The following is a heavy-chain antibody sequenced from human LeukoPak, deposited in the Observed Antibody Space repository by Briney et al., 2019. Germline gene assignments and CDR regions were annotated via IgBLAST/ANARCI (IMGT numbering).Heavy chain of an antibody. CDR2: INPSGGST. Sequence: AASVKVSCKASGYTFTSYYMHWVRQAPGQGLEWMGMINPSGGSTSYAQKLQGRVTMTRDMSTSTVYMELSSLRSEDTAVYYCARARLYSGSYYAFDYWGQGTLVTVSS. CDR3: ARARLYSGSYYAFDY. V-gene: IGHV1-46*01. D-gene: IGHD1-26*01. J-gene: IGHJ4*02. CDR1: GYTFTSYY.